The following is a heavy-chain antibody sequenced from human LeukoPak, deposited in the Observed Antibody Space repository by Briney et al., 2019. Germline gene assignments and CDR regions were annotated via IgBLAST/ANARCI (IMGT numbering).Heavy chain of an antibody. CDR3: ARAWRSGTYYYYMDV. Sequence: ASVKVSCKASGYTFTTYPMNWVRQAPGQGLECMGWINTNTGNPTYAQGFTGRFVFSLDTSVSTAYLQISSLKAEDTAVYYCARAWRSGTYYYYMDVWGKGTTVTVSS. J-gene: IGHJ6*03. D-gene: IGHD1-1*01. V-gene: IGHV7-4-1*02. CDR1: GYTFTTYP. CDR2: INTNTGNP.